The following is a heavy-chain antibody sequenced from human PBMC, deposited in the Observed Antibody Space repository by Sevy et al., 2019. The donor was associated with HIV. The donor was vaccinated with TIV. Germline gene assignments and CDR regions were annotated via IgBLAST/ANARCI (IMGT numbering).Heavy chain of an antibody. V-gene: IGHV3-23*01. Sequence: GGSLRLSCVGSGFRFGSQAMSWVRQAPGKGLEWVSGMSGRGDSRGYAHSVKGRFTISRDNSKNTGYLQMNSLTAEDTALYYCAKDVPDQSWYDDFWSGSPCFDYWGRGILVTVS. J-gene: IGHJ4*01. D-gene: IGHD3-3*01. CDR2: MSGRGDSR. CDR1: GFRFGSQA. CDR3: AKDVPDQSWYDDFWSGSPCFDY.